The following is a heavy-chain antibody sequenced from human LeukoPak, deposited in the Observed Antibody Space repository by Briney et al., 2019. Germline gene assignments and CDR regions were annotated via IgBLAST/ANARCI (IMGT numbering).Heavy chain of an antibody. CDR2: INEDGGDK. CDR1: GFTFSSHW. D-gene: IGHD2-2*01. J-gene: IGHJ4*02. Sequence: GGSLRLSCAASGFTFSSHWMTWVRQAPGNGLEWVANINEDGGDKYYVDSVKGRFTISRDNAKNSLYLQMNSLRAEDTAVYYCARHSWYHDYWGQGTLVTVSS. CDR3: ARHSWYHDY. V-gene: IGHV3-7*04.